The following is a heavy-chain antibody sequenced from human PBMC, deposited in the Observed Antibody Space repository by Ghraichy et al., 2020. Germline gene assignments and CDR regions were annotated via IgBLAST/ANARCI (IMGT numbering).Heavy chain of an antibody. D-gene: IGHD3-3*01. CDR3: ARVNFWSFDP. CDR1: GGSISSGGYS. Sequence: SETLSLTCAVSGGSISSGGYSWSWIRQPPGKGLEWIGYIYHSGSTYYNPSLKSRVTISVDRSKNQFSLKLSSVTAADTAVYYCARVNFWSFDPWGQGTLVTVSS. J-gene: IGHJ5*02. CDR2: IYHSGST. V-gene: IGHV4-30-2*01.